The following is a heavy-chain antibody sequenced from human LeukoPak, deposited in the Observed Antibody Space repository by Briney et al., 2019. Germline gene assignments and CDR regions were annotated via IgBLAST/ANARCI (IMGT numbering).Heavy chain of an antibody. CDR1: GFTLKNYG. CDR3: AKVRGSAYRWSDEYCFDI. Sequence: PGGSLRLSCAASGFTLKNYGMHWVRQAPGKGLEWVAFIRYDESNKFYADSVKGRFTISRDNSKTTLYLQMDSLRSEDSAVYYCAKVRGSAYRWSDEYCFDIWGQGTMVTVSS. D-gene: IGHD1-20*01. V-gene: IGHV3-30*02. CDR2: IRYDESNK. J-gene: IGHJ3*02.